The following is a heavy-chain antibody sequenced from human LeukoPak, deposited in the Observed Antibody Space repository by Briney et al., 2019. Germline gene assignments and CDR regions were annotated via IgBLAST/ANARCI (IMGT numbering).Heavy chain of an antibody. D-gene: IGHD2-2*01. V-gene: IGHV3-21*01. CDR3: ARVSGTSGPPTGFDP. Sequence: GGSLRLSCAASGFTFSSYSMNWVRQAPGKGLEWVSSISSSSSYIYYADSVKGRFTISRDDAKNSLYLQMNSLRAEDTAVYYCARVSGTSGPPTGFDPWGQGTLVTVSS. CDR1: GFTFSSYS. J-gene: IGHJ5*02. CDR2: ISSSSSYI.